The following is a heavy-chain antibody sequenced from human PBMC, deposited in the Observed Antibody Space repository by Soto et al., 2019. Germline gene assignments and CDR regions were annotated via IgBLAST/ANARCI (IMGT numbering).Heavy chain of an antibody. CDR2: IYYSGST. D-gene: IGHD6-13*01. J-gene: IGHJ4*02. CDR3: ATKSPAGYFDF. V-gene: IGHV4-59*01. CDR1: GGSISSYY. Sequence: PSETLSLTCTVSGGSISSYYWSWIRQPPGKGLEWIGYIYYSGSTNYNPSLKSRVTISVDTSKNQFSLKLNSVTAADTPVRYCATKSPAGYFDFWGQGTLVTVSS.